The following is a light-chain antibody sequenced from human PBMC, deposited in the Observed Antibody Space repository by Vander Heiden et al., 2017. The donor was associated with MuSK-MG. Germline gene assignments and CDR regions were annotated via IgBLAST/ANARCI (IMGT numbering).Light chain of an antibody. V-gene: IGKV1-27*01. CDR3: RKENSAPIT. CDR1: QGISNY. Sequence: DIQMTQSPSSLSASVGDRVTITCRASQGISNYLAWYQQKPGKVPKLLIYAASTLQSGVPSRYSGRGSGTDFTLTIISLQPQAVAPSYCRKENSAPITYGGGTKVEIK. CDR2: AAS. J-gene: IGKJ4*01.